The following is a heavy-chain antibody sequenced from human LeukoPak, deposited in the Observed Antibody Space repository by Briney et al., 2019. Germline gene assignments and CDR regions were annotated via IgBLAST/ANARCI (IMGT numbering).Heavy chain of an antibody. J-gene: IGHJ4*02. D-gene: IGHD4-23*01. CDR1: DGSISSRNYY. Sequence: SETLSLTCTVSDGSISSRNYYWGWIRQPPGKGLEWIGTIYYSRSTYYNPSLKSRVTISVDTSKNQFSLKLSSVTAADTAMYYCARVSRGNSVGGDYWGQGTLVTVSS. CDR3: ARVSRGNSVGGDY. V-gene: IGHV4-39*07. CDR2: IYYSRST.